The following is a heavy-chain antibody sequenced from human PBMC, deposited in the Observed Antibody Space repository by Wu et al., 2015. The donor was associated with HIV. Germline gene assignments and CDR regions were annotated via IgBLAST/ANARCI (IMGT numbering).Heavy chain of an antibody. CDR2: MNPKNGHK. Sequence: LVQSGPEAKRPGASVNVSCKASYILTSYPIAWVRQAPGQRLEWMGWMNPKNGHKQPAQRFQDRIAMSTNNSAHTAYMELRSLTSDDTAIYFCARVQFDPNYYTYFDLWGQGTLVTVSS. J-gene: IGHJ5*01. V-gene: IGHV1-18*01. CDR3: ARVQFDPNYYTYFDL. D-gene: IGHD3-22*01. CDR1: YILTSYP.